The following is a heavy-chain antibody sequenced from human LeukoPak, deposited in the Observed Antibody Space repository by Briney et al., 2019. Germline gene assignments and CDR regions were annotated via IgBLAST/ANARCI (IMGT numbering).Heavy chain of an antibody. CDR3: TRVGIQLWLPDAFDI. D-gene: IGHD5-18*01. V-gene: IGHV3-49*03. Sequence: GGSLRLSCTASGFTFGDYAMSWFRQAPGKGLEWVGFIRSKAYGGTTEYAASVKGRFTISRDDSKSIAYLQMNSLKTEDTAVYYCTRVGIQLWLPDAFDIWGQGTMVTVSS. CDR2: IRSKAYGGTT. CDR1: GFTFGDYA. J-gene: IGHJ3*02.